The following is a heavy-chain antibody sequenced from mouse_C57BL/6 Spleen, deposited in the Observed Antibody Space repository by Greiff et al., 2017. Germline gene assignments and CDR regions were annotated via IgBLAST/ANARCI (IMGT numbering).Heavy chain of an antibody. CDR1: GYTFTSYW. CDR3: ARSGYDPLYAMDY. CDR2: IDPSDSYT. D-gene: IGHD2-2*01. J-gene: IGHJ4*01. Sequence: QVQLQQPGAELVMPGASVKLSCKASGYTFTSYWMHWVKQRPGQGLEWIGEIDPSDSYTNYNQKFKGKSTLTVDKSSSTAYMQLSSLTSEDSAVYYCARSGYDPLYAMDYWGQGTSVTVSS. V-gene: IGHV1-69*01.